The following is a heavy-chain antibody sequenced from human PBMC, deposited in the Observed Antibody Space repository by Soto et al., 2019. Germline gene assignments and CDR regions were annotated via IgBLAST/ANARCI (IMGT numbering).Heavy chain of an antibody. CDR2: IDVGNANA. V-gene: IGHV1-58*01. J-gene: IGHJ5*02. D-gene: IGHD3-3*01. CDR1: GFAYSSCA. CDR3: ARGLYYDFWGGYYSGNWFDP. Sequence: GASVKVSCKTSGFAYSSCAVRWVRQARGHRLQWMGWIDVGNANANYAQMLQDRVTISRDTSASTAYMELSSLRSEDTAVYYCARGLYYDFWGGYYSGNWFDPWGQGTLVTVSS.